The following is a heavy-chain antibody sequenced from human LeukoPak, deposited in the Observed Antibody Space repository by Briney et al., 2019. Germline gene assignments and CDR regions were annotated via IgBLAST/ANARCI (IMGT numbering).Heavy chain of an antibody. D-gene: IGHD5-12*01. J-gene: IGHJ3*02. CDR2: IYHNDSDT. CDR3: ARSWLRTFDI. V-gene: IGHV5-51*01. CDR1: GYSFTNYW. Sequence: GEALKISCKGSGYSFTNYWIAWVRQMPGQGLEWMGIIYHNDSDTRYSPSFQGQVTISADKSTSTAYLQWSCLTASDTAMYYCARSWLRTFDIWGQGTMATVSS.